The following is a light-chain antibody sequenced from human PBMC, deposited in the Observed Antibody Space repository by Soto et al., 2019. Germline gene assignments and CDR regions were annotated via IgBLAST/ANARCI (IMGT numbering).Light chain of an antibody. CDR1: SRDVRDYKY. Sequence: QSALTQPASVSGSPGQSITISCSGTSRDVRDYKYVSWYQHHPGKAPKLIISDVRNRPPGVSNRFSGSKSGSTASLTISGLQAEDEADYYCCSYTDTNTPNYVFGSGTKLTVL. CDR2: DVR. CDR3: CSYTDTNTPNYV. J-gene: IGLJ1*01. V-gene: IGLV2-14*03.